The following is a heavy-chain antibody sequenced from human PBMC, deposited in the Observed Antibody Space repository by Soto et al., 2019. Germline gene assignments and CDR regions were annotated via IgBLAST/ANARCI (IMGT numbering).Heavy chain of an antibody. V-gene: IGHV1-2*02. CDR2: INPKSRGT. Sequence: GDSVKVACKASGYTITSHLLHSVRQAPGQGFEWMGWINPKSRGTTYAQKFQGRVTMTRDTSNSTAYMELRGLRSDDTAIYYCARVTLKAGNWFDPWGQGTLVTVSS. CDR3: ARVTLKAGNWFDP. J-gene: IGHJ5*02. CDR1: GYTITSHL.